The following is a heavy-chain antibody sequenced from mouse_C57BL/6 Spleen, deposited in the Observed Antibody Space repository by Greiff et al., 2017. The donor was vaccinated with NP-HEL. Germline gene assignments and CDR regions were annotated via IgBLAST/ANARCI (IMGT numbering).Heavy chain of an antibody. D-gene: IGHD2-4*01. J-gene: IGHJ2*01. CDR1: GYTFTSYD. Sequence: QVQLQQSGPELVKPGASVKLSCKASGYTFTSYDINWVKQRPGQGLEWIGWIYPRDGSTKYNEKFKGKATLTVDTSSSTAYMELHSLTSEDSAVYFCARNPIYYDYDVYFDYWGQGTTLTVSS. CDR3: ARNPIYYDYDVYFDY. V-gene: IGHV1-85*01. CDR2: IYPRDGST.